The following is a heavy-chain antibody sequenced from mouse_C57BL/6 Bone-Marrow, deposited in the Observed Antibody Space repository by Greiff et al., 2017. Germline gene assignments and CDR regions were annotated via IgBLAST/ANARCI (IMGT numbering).Heavy chain of an antibody. CDR2: IYPGDGDT. J-gene: IGHJ2*01. Sequence: QVQLQQSGAELVKPGASVKISCKASGYAFSSYWMNWVKQRPGKGLEWIGQIYPGDGDTNYNGKFKGKATLTADKSSSTAYMQLSSLTSEDSAVYFCARYRGPMITTEVYFDYWGQGTTLTVSS. D-gene: IGHD2-4*01. V-gene: IGHV1-80*01. CDR1: GYAFSSYW. CDR3: ARYRGPMITTEVYFDY.